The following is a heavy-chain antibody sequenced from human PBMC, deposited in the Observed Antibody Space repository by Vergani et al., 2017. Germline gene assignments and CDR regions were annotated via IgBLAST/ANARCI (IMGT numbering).Heavy chain of an antibody. Sequence: EVQLVQSGAEVKKPGESLKISCKGSGYSFTSYWIGWVRQMPGKGLEWVGISYPGDSDTRYSPSFQGHVTISADKSISTAYLQWSSLKASDTAMYYCARNPEGADPYYWYFDLWGRGTLVTVSS. CDR1: GYSFTSYW. CDR2: SYPGDSDT. D-gene: IGHD1-26*01. V-gene: IGHV5-51*01. J-gene: IGHJ2*01. CDR3: ARNPEGADPYYWYFDL.